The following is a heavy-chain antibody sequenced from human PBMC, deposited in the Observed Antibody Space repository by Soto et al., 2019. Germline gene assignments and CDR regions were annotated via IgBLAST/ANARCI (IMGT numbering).Heavy chain of an antibody. CDR2: IYYSGST. Sequence: SETLSLTCTVSGSSISSGGYYWSWIRQHPGKGLEWIGYIYYSGSTYYNPSLKSRVTISVDTSKNQFSLKLSSVTAADTAVYYCARGNSYGYNWFDPWGQGTLVTVSS. D-gene: IGHD5-18*01. CDR3: ARGNSYGYNWFDP. CDR1: GSSISSGGYY. V-gene: IGHV4-31*03. J-gene: IGHJ5*02.